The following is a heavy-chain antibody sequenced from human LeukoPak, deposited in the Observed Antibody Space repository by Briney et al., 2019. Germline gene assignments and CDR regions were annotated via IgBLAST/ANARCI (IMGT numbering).Heavy chain of an antibody. Sequence: ASVKVSCKASGYTFTGYYMHWVRQDPGQGLEWMGWINPNSGGTNYAQKFQGRVTMTRDTSISTAYMELSRLRSDDTAVYYCAKIRVGNSWFDPWGQGTLVTVSS. CDR2: INPNSGGT. CDR3: AKIRVGNSWFDP. V-gene: IGHV1-2*02. CDR1: GYTFTGYY. J-gene: IGHJ5*02.